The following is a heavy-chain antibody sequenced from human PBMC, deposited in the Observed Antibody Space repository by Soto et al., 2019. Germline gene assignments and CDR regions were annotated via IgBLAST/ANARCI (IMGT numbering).Heavy chain of an antibody. J-gene: IGHJ4*02. V-gene: IGHV3-74*03. CDR3: ARNAEYCYGSKSYTTLDS. CDR2: INGDGSFT. D-gene: IGHD3-10*01. CDR1: GFTFSNYW. Sequence: GGSLRLSCAASGFTFSNYWMHWVRQAPGKGLVWVSRINGDGSFTTYADSVKGRFTISRDNATNTLFLQMDSLRAEDTAVYYCARNAEYCYGSKSYTTLDSWGQGTLVTVSS.